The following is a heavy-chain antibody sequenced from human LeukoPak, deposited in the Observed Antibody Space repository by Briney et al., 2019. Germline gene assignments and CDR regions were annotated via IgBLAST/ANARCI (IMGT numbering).Heavy chain of an antibody. CDR3: AKGGRGLPYDY. V-gene: IGHV3-23*01. CDR1: GFTFSSYR. D-gene: IGHD3/OR15-3a*01. J-gene: IGHJ4*02. CDR2: ISGSGGST. Sequence: GGSLRLSCAASGFTFSSYRMNWVRQAPGKGLEWVSAISGSGGSTYYADSVKGRFTISRDNSKNTLYLQMNSLRAEDTAVYYCAKGGRGLPYDYWGQGTLVTVSS.